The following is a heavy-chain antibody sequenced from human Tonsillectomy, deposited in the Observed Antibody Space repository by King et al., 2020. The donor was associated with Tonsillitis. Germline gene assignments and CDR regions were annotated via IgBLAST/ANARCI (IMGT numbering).Heavy chain of an antibody. J-gene: IGHJ4*02. Sequence: QLQESGPGLVKPSETLSLTCTVSGGSVSSGSYYWSWIRQPPGKGLEWIGYIYYSGSTNYNPSLKGRVTISVGTSKNQFSLKLNSVTAADTAVYYCARDLYSSGWYYFDYWGQGTLVTVSS. D-gene: IGHD6-19*01. CDR3: ARDLYSSGWYYFDY. CDR2: IYYSGST. CDR1: GGSVSSGSYY. V-gene: IGHV4-61*01.